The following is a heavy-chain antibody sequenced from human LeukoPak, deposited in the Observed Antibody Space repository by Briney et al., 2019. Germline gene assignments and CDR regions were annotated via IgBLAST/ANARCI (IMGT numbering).Heavy chain of an antibody. CDR1: GGSISPCY. D-gene: IGHD2-2*01. V-gene: IGHV4-59*01. Sequence: SETLSLTCTVSGGSISPCYWSWIRQPPGKGLEWIGNIYYIGSTNYNPSLKSRVTISVDMSKNQVSLKLSSVTAADTAVYYCARGDCSSASCPPHYYYMDVWGKGTTVTVSS. J-gene: IGHJ6*03. CDR3: ARGDCSSASCPPHYYYMDV. CDR2: IYYIGST.